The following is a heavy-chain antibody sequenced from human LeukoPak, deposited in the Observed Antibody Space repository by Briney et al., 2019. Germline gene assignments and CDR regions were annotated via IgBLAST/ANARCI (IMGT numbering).Heavy chain of an antibody. CDR3: ARLQSGTYSYYFFYMDV. CDR2: ITTSSDYM. D-gene: IGHD1-26*01. J-gene: IGHJ6*03. Sequence: TGGSLGLSCAASGFTFSTYNMAWVRQAPGKGLEWVSSITTSSDYMYYAGSLRGRFTTSRDNSKNSLFLQMNSLRAEDTAVYFCARLQSGTYSYYFFYMDVWGKGTTVTVSS. V-gene: IGHV3-21*01. CDR1: GFTFSTYN.